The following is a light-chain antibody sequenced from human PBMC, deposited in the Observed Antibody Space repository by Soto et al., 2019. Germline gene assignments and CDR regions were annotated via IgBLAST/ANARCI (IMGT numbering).Light chain of an antibody. CDR2: EVI. CDR3: ISYLVTSSSYV. CDR1: SSDVAGYNY. V-gene: IGLV2-14*01. Sequence: QSVLTQPASVSGSPGQSITISCTGTSSDVAGYNYVSWYQQHPGTAPKLIIYEVISRPSGVSYRFSGSKSGNTASLTISGLQAEDEADYYCISYLVTSSSYVFGTGTKLTVL. J-gene: IGLJ1*01.